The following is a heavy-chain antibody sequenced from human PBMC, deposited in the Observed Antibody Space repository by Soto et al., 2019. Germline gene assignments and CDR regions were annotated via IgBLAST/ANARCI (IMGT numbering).Heavy chain of an antibody. CDR1: GGIFSTYA. CDR2: IIPIFGTP. J-gene: IGHJ4*02. Sequence: QVQLVQSGADVKKPGSSVKVSCKASGGIFSTYAISWLRQAPGQGLEWMGGIIPIFGTPNYAQRFQGRVTITADESTSTAYMELSRLRSEDTVVYYCARDRYDYGSGNYYNRIDFWGQGTLVTVSS. D-gene: IGHD3-10*01. V-gene: IGHV1-69*01. CDR3: ARDRYDYGSGNYYNRIDF.